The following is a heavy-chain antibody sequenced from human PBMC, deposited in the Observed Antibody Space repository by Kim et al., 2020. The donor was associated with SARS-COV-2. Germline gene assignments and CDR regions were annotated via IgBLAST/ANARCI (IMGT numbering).Heavy chain of an antibody. CDR2: ISSSSSYI. V-gene: IGHV3-21*01. J-gene: IGHJ4*02. CDR3: ARDFKGDYDSSGYFDY. D-gene: IGHD3-22*01. CDR1: GFTFSSYS. Sequence: GGSLRLSCAASGFTFSSYSMNWVRQAPGKGLEWVSSISSSSSYIYYADSVKGRFTISRDNAKNSLYLQMNSLRAEDTAVYYCARDFKGDYDSSGYFDYWGQGTLVTVSS.